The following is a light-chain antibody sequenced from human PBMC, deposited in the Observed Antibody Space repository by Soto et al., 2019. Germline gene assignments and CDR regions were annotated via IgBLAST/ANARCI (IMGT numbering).Light chain of an antibody. Sequence: EIVLTQSPGTLSLSPGERATLSCRASQSVSSSYLAWYQQKPGQAPRLLIYGASSRATGIPDMFSGSRSGTDFTLTISTLEPEDFAVYYCQQYGSSPRTFGQGTKVDIK. CDR1: QSVSSSY. CDR2: GAS. CDR3: QQYGSSPRT. J-gene: IGKJ1*01. V-gene: IGKV3-20*01.